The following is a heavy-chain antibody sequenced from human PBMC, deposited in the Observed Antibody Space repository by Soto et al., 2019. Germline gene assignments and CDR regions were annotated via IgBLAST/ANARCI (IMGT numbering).Heavy chain of an antibody. J-gene: IGHJ4*02. D-gene: IGHD6-19*01. V-gene: IGHV5-51*01. CDR3: ARLEPYSSGWYTDGGFDY. CDR2: IYPGDSDT. Sequence: PGESLKISCKGSGYSFTSYWIGWVRQMPGKGLEWMGIIYPGDSDTRYSPSFQGQVTISADKSISTAYLQWSSLKASDTAMYYCARLEPYSSGWYTDGGFDYWGQGTLVTVSS. CDR1: GYSFTSYW.